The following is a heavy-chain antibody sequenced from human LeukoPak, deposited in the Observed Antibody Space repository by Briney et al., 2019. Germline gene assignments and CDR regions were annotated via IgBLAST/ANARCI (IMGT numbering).Heavy chain of an antibody. J-gene: IGHJ6*03. Sequence: GGSLRLSCAASGLTFSSYSMNWVRQAPGKGLEWVSYISSSSTTIYYADSVKGRFSISRDSSKNILYLQMNSLRAEDTAVYYCAKDRCSNGVGCYYYYMDVWGKGTTVTISS. CDR3: AKDRCSNGVGCYYYYMDV. CDR1: GLTFSSYS. V-gene: IGHV3-48*01. CDR2: ISSSSTTI. D-gene: IGHD2-8*01.